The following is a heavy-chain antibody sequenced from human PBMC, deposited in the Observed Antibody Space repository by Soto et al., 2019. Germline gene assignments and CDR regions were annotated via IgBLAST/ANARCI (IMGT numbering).Heavy chain of an antibody. CDR2: IWSNGRNT. J-gene: IGHJ3*02. V-gene: IGHV3-33*01. CDR1: GLTFSCCG. CDR3: VREMAPFDAFDI. Sequence: QVQLVESGGGVVQPGGSLRLSCAASGLTFSCCGFHWVRQAPGKGLEWVAVIWSNGRNTYSADSVQGRFTFSRDNSGNTLYRQMNSLRVEDTAIYYCVREMAPFDAFDIWGQGTMVTVSS.